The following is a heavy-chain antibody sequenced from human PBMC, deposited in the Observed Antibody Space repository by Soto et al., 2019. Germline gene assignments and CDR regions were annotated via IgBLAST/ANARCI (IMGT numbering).Heavy chain of an antibody. V-gene: IGHV4-34*01. D-gene: IGHD3-10*01. Sequence: SETLSLTCAVYGGSFSGYYWSWIRQPPGKGLEWIGEINHSGSTNYNPSLKSRVTISVDTSKNQFSLILSSVTAADTAVYYCARGGYYYGSGRRSNWFDPWGQGTLVTVSS. CDR2: INHSGST. CDR3: ARGGYYYGSGRRSNWFDP. CDR1: GGSFSGYY. J-gene: IGHJ5*02.